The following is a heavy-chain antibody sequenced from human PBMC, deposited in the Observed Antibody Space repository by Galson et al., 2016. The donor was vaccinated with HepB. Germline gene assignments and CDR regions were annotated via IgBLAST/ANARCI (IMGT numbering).Heavy chain of an antibody. J-gene: IGHJ6*02. D-gene: IGHD1-26*01. CDR3: ARSLGSTTNYGLDV. V-gene: IGHV3-53*01. CDR1: GFTVRSNY. Sequence: SLRLSCAASGFTVRSNYMHWVRQAPGKGLEWVSVIHSGGATYYAGSVVGRFSISRDNSKNTMDLHMRGLGAEDTAVDYCARSLGSTTNYGLDVWGQGTAVSVS. CDR2: IHSGGAT.